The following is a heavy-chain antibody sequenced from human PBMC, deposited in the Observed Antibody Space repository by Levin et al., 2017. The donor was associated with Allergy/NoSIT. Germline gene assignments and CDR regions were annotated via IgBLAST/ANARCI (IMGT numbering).Heavy chain of an antibody. CDR1: GYTFTSYD. J-gene: IGHJ6*02. CDR3: ARGHCLYNWNCRDYYYGMDV. CDR2: MNPNSGNT. Sequence: GESLKISCKASGYTFTSYDINWVRQATGQGLEWMGWMNPNSGNTGYAQKFQGIAIMTRNTSISEDYMELSSLRSEDTAVYYCARGHCLYNWNCRDYYYGMDVWGQGTTVTVSS. D-gene: IGHD1-7*01. V-gene: IGHV1-8*01.